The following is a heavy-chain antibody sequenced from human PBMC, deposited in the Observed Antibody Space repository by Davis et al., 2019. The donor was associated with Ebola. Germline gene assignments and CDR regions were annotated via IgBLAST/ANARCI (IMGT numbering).Heavy chain of an antibody. D-gene: IGHD6-19*01. J-gene: IGHJ4*02. CDR1: GGSISRYY. CDR2: IYYSGGT. CDR3: ARLEAVAGLDY. Sequence: SETLSLTCTVSGGSISRYYWSWIRQPPGKGLEWIGYIYYSGGTNYNPSLKSRVTISVDTSKNQFSLKLSSVTAADTAVYYCARLEAVAGLDYWGQGTLVTVSS. V-gene: IGHV4-59*08.